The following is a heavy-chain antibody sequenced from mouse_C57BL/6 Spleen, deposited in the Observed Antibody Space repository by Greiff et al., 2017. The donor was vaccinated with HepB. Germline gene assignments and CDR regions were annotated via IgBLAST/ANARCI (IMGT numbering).Heavy chain of an antibody. CDR1: GYTFTSYW. CDR3: AKEGGLGRRYYFDY. D-gene: IGHD4-1*01. Sequence: QVQLQQPGAELVKPGASVKLSCKASGYTFTSYWMHWVKQRPGQGLEWIGMIHPNSGSTNYNEKFKSKATLTVDKSSSTDYMQRSSLTSEDSAVYYCAKEGGLGRRYYFDYWGQGTTLTVAS. V-gene: IGHV1-64*01. CDR2: IHPNSGST. J-gene: IGHJ2*01.